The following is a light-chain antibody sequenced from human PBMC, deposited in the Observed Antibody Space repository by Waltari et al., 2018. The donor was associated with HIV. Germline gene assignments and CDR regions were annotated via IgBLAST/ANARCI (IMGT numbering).Light chain of an antibody. J-gene: IGLJ3*02. CDR3: QSYDSSLRV. CDR2: DNI. Sequence: QSVLTQPPSVSGAPGQRVTISCTGSSSNIGAGYDVHWYQQLPGTAPKLLIYDNINRPSGVPDRFSGSKSGTSASLASTGFQAEDEADYYCQSYDSSLRVFGGGTKLTVL. V-gene: IGLV1-40*01. CDR1: SSNIGAGYD.